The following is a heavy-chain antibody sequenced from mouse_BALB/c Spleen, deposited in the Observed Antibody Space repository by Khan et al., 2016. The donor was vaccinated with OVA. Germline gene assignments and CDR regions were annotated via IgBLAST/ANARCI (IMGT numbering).Heavy chain of an antibody. CDR2: ISYSGST. J-gene: IGHJ4*01. D-gene: IGHD1-1*01. CDR3: ARGNYYGYAMDY. Sequence: EVKLEVSGPGLVKPSQSLSLTCTVTGYSITSNYAWNWIRQFPGNKLEWMGYISYSGSTNYNPSLKSRISITRDTSKNQFFLQLNSGTTEDTATYYCARGNYYGYAMDYWGQGTSITVSS. V-gene: IGHV3-2*02. CDR1: GYSITSNYA.